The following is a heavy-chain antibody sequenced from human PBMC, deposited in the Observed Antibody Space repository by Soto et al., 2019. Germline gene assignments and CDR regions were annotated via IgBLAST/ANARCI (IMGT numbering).Heavy chain of an antibody. CDR1: GFTFSDYY. CDR3: ARDIGGSGSYFEYYYGMDV. J-gene: IGHJ6*02. V-gene: IGHV3-11*01. Sequence: LRLSCAASGFTFSDYYMGWIRQAPGKGLEWVSYISSSGSTIYYADSVKGRFTISRDNAKNSLYLQMNSLRAEDTAVYYCARDIGGSGSYFEYYYGMDVWGQGTTVTVSS. CDR2: ISSSGSTI. D-gene: IGHD3-10*01.